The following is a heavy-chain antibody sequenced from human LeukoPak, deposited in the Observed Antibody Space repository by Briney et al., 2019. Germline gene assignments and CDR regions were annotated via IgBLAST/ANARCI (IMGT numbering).Heavy chain of an antibody. D-gene: IGHD3-10*01. V-gene: IGHV4-59*01. CDR2: IYYTGST. J-gene: IGHJ3*02. Sequence: MASETLSLTCSVSGGSISSYYWSWLRQSPGKGLEWLGYIYYTGSTTYNPSLKSRVTISADTSKNQFSLKLSSVTAADTAVYYCAKSNGYGLVDIWGQGTMVTVSS. CDR1: GGSISSYY. CDR3: AKSNGYGLVDI.